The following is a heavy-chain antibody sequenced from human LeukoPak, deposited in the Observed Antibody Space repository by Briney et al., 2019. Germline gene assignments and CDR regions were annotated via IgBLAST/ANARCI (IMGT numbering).Heavy chain of an antibody. D-gene: IGHD5-12*01. CDR3: ARERGYSGYALGY. CDR1: GFTFSDYA. CDR2: ITFDGNAM. Sequence: GGSLRLSCATSGFTFSDYAFHWVRKAPGKGLEWVALITFDGNAMYYLDSVKGRFTFSRDSSKNTLFLQMNSLRPEDTGVYYCARERGYSGYALGYWGQGTLVTVSS. J-gene: IGHJ4*02. V-gene: IGHV3-30*03.